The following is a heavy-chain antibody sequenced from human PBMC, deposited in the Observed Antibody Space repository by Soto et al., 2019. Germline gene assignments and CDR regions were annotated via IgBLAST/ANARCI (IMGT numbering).Heavy chain of an antibody. V-gene: IGHV4-31*04. CDR3: AXXXGIAARQGPLTFDF. CDR1: GGSISSGGYY. D-gene: IGHD6-6*01. J-gene: IGHJ4*02. Sequence: QVRLQESGPGLVKPSQTLSLTCTVSGGSISSGGYYWSWIRQHPVKGLEWIGYIYYSGSTYYNPSIKRRVTISVNTSKNQFSLKLSSVTAADTAVYYCAXXXGIAARQGPLTFDFWGQGTLVTVSS. CDR2: IYYSGST.